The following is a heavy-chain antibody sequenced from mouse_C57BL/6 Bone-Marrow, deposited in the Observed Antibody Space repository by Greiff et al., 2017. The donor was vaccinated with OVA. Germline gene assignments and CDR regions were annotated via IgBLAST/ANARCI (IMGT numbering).Heavy chain of an antibody. CDR3: VRQIYYGYDSFAY. CDR1: GFSFNTYA. CDR2: IRSKSNNYAT. V-gene: IGHV10-1*01. D-gene: IGHD2-2*01. Sequence: EVQRVESGGGLVQPKGSLKLSCAASGFSFNTYAMNWVRQAPGKGLEWVARIRSKSNNYATYYADSVKDRFTISRDDSESMLYLQMNNLKTEDTAMYYCVRQIYYGYDSFAYWGQGTLVTVSA. J-gene: IGHJ3*01.